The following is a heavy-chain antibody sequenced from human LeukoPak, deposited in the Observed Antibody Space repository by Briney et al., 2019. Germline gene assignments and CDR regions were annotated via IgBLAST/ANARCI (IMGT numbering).Heavy chain of an antibody. D-gene: IGHD6-13*01. J-gene: IGHJ4*02. Sequence: GGSLRLSCAASGFTFSSYAMSWVRQAPGKGLEWVSGISGSGGTTYYADSVKGRFTISRDNAKNSLYLQMNSLRAEDTAVYYCARVYTTSSSWYGDFDYWGQGTLVTVSS. CDR2: ISGSGGTT. CDR3: ARVYTTSSSWYGDFDY. CDR1: GFTFSSYA. V-gene: IGHV3-23*01.